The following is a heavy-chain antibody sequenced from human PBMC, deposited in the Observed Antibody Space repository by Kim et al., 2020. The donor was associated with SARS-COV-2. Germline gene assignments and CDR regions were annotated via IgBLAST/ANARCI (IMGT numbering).Heavy chain of an antibody. CDR1: GGSFSGYY. Sequence: SETLSLTCAVYGGSFSGYYWSWIRQPPGKGLEWIGEINHSGSTNYNPSLKSRVTISVDTSKNQFSLKLSSVTAAATAVYYCARGRGGDCYDYGRQGTLVTVSS. V-gene: IGHV4-34*01. J-gene: IGHJ4*02. D-gene: IGHD2-21*01. CDR2: INHSGST. CDR3: ARGRGGDCYDY.